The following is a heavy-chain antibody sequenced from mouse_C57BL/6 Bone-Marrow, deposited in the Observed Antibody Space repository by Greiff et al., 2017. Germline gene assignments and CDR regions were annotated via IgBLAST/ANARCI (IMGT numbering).Heavy chain of an antibody. J-gene: IGHJ2*01. V-gene: IGHV14-4*01. Sequence: DVKLQESGAELVRPGASVKLSCTASGFNIKDDYMHWVKQRPEQGLEWIGWVDPENGDTEYASKFQGKATITADKSSNTAYLQLSSLTSEDTAVYYCTTVVHYWGQGTTLTVSS. CDR1: GFNIKDDY. D-gene: IGHD1-1*01. CDR2: VDPENGDT. CDR3: TTVVHY.